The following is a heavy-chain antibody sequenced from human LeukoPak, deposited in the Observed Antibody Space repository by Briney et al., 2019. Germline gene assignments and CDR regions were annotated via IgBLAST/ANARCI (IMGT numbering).Heavy chain of an antibody. V-gene: IGHV1-69*13. J-gene: IGHJ4*02. CDR3: ARGLLPNYFDY. CDR1: GGTFGSYA. Sequence: EASVKVSCKASGGTFGSYAISWVRQAPGQGLEWMGGIIPIFGTANYAQKFQGRVTITADESTSTAYMELSSLRSEDTAVYYCARGLLPNYFDYWGQGTLVTVSS. D-gene: IGHD3-22*01. CDR2: IIPIFGTA.